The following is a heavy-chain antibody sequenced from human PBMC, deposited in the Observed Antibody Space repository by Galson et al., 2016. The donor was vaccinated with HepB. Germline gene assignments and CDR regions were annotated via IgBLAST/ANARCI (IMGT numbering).Heavy chain of an antibody. Sequence: CAISGDSVSSKSAAWNWIRHSPSRGLEWLGRTYRTSNWYSDYAVSVKSRITINPDTSKNQFSLQLNSVTPEDTAVYYCARGHLVVPFSFYFDYWGQGSLVTVSA. V-gene: IGHV6-1*01. CDR2: TYRTSNWYS. CDR1: GDSVSSKSAA. D-gene: IGHD2-15*01. J-gene: IGHJ4*02. CDR3: ARGHLVVPFSFYFDY.